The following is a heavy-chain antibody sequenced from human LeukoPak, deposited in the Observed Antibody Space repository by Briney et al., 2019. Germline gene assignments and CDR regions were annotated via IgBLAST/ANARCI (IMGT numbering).Heavy chain of an antibody. CDR2: FDPEDGET. V-gene: IGHV1-24*01. CDR1: GFTFSSYA. D-gene: IGHD2-2*01. J-gene: IGHJ4*02. CDR3: ATRRRSSTSCPDY. Sequence: GSLRLPCAASGFTFSSYAMSWVRQAPGKGLEWMGGFDPEDGETIYAQKFQGRVTMTEDTSTDTAYMELSSLRSEDTAVYYCATRRRSSTSCPDYWGQGTLVTVSS.